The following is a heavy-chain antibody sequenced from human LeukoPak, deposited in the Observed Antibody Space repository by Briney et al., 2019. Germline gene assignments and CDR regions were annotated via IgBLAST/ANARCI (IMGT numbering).Heavy chain of an antibody. V-gene: IGHV4-59*12. CDR2: IYYSGST. CDR1: GFTFSNAW. Sequence: PGGSLRLSCAASGFTFSNAWMSWIRQPPGKGLEWIGYIYYSGSTNYNPSLKSRVTISVDTSKNQFSLKLSSVTAADTAVYYCASGLDMVNFDYWGQGTLVTVSS. D-gene: IGHD2-2*03. J-gene: IGHJ4*02. CDR3: ASGLDMVNFDY.